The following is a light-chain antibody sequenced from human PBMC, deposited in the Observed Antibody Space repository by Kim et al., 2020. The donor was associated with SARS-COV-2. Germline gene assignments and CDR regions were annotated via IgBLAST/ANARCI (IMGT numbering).Light chain of an antibody. V-gene: IGKV1D-16*01. CDR3: QQYDSYPRT. CDR2: AAS. J-gene: IGKJ1*01. CDR1: QGISSW. Sequence: DIQMTQSPSSLSASVGDRVTITCRASQGISSWLAWYQQKPEKAPKCLIYAASSLQSGVPSRFSGSGSGTDFTLNISSRQPEDCATYYCQQYDSYPRTFGQETRVEIK.